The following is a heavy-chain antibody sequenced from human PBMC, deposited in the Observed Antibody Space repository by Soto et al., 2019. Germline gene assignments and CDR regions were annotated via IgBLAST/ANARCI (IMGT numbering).Heavy chain of an antibody. CDR1: GFSLSDHY. J-gene: IGHJ4*02. Sequence: EVQLVASGGGLVQPGGSLRISCVASGFSLSDHYMDWVRQAPGKGLEWLGLSRNEPYGYTTNYAASVKGRFTISRDDSPYSLFLQMGSLTAEDAAIYEWAAVTWNRDYLPWGQGTLVTVSS. D-gene: IGHD4-17*01. CDR3: AAVTWNRDYLP. CDR2: SRNEPYGYTT. V-gene: IGHV3-72*01.